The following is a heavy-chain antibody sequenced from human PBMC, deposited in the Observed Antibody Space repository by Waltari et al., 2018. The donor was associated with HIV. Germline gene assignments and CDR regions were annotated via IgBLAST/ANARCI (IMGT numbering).Heavy chain of an antibody. J-gene: IGHJ3*01. CDR1: GGSFNGYY. V-gene: IGHV4-34*02. D-gene: IGHD6-25*01. Sequence: QQWGAGLLKPSETLSLTCAVSGGSFNGYYWTWLRQPPGKGLEWIAEVNHSGAANYNQSLKSRVTMSVDTSKRQFSIRLTSMTVADTALYFCASSATTSLRDSFDVWGQGTMVIVSS. CDR3: ASSATTSLRDSFDV. CDR2: VNHSGAA.